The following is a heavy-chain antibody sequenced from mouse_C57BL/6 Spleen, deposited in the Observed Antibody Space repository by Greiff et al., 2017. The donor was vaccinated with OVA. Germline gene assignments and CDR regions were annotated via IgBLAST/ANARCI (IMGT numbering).Heavy chain of an antibody. D-gene: IGHD1-1*01. V-gene: IGHV1-64*01. CDR1: GYTFTSYW. CDR2: IHPNSGST. Sequence: QVHVKQPGAELVKPGASVKLSCKASGYTFTSYWMHWVKQRPGQGLEWIGMIHPNSGSTNYNEKVKSKATLTVDKSSSTAYMLLSSLTSEDSAVYYCARDYYGSRGAWFAYWGQGTLVTVSA. J-gene: IGHJ3*01. CDR3: ARDYYGSRGAWFAY.